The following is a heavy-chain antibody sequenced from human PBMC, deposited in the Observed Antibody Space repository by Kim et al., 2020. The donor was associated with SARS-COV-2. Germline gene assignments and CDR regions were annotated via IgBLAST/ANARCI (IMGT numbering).Heavy chain of an antibody. Sequence: GGSLRLSCAASGFTFSSYDMHWVRQATGKGLEWVSAIGTAGDTYYPGSVKGRFTISRENAKNSLYLQMNSLRAGDTAVYYCARAGYSSGWIYGMDVWGQGTTVTVSS. V-gene: IGHV3-13*04. D-gene: IGHD6-19*01. J-gene: IGHJ6*02. CDR2: IGTAGDT. CDR1: GFTFSSYD. CDR3: ARAGYSSGWIYGMDV.